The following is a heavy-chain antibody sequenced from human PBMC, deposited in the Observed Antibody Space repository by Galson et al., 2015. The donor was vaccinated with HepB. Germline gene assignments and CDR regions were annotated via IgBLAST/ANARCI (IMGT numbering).Heavy chain of an antibody. J-gene: IGHJ4*02. CDR1: GFTFNSFA. D-gene: IGHD2-8*01. V-gene: IGHV3-23*01. CDR3: AKELRYANTNDGISLDY. Sequence: SLRLSCAASGFTFNSFAMSWVRQAPGKGLNWVSAVSGSGDYTYYAASVKGRFTISRDNSKNTLSLQMNSLRPEDTAVYYCAKELRYANTNDGISLDYWGQGPWSPSPQ. CDR2: VSGSGDYT.